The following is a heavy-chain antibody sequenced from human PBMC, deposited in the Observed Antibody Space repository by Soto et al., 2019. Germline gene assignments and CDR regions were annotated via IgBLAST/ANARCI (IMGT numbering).Heavy chain of an antibody. CDR3: ARGGYIDPSRHFDV. CDR2: IVPNFGTP. Sequence: ASVKVSCKASGDTFSRYTFNWVRQAPGQGLEWMGGIVPNFGTPNYAPTFQDRVAITADESTNTAYMEINGLTSEDTAIYYCARGGYIDPSRHFDVWGQGTLVTVSS. V-gene: IGHV1-69*13. D-gene: IGHD5-18*01. J-gene: IGHJ3*01. CDR1: GDTFSRYT.